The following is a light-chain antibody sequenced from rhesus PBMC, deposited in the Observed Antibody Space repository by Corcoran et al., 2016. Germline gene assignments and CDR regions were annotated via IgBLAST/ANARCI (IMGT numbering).Light chain of an antibody. CDR1: QGITND. J-gene: IGKJ1*01. CDR3: QHYYSTPWT. V-gene: IGKV1-25*01. CDR2: EAS. Sequence: DIQMTQSPSSLSASVGDRVTITCRARQGITNDLAWYQQKPGETPKLLIYEASSLQSVIHSWFSGSGSGTYFTLTISSLQSEEFATYDCQHYYSTPWTFGQGTKVEIK.